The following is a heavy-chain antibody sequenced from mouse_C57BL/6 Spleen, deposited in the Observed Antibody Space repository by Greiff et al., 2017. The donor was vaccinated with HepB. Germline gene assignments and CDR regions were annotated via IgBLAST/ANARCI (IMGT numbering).Heavy chain of an antibody. CDR3: ARGDYYGSSYGAMDY. D-gene: IGHD1-1*01. CDR1: GYAFSSYW. V-gene: IGHV1-80*01. J-gene: IGHJ4*01. CDR2: IYPGDGDT. Sequence: VKLVESGAELVKPGASVKISCKASGYAFSSYWMNWVKQRPGKGLEWIGQIYPGDGDTNYNGKFKGKATLTADKSSSTAYMQLISLTSEDSAVYFCARGDYYGSSYGAMDYWGQGTSVTVSS.